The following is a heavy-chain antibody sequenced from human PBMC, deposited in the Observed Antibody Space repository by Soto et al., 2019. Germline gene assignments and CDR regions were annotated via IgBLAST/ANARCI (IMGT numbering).Heavy chain of an antibody. CDR2: IIPIFGTA. J-gene: IGHJ4*02. D-gene: IGHD3-10*01. V-gene: IGHV1-69*01. Sequence: QVQLVQSGAEVKKPGSSVKFSCKASGGTFSSYAISWVRQAPGQGLEWMGGIIPIFGTANYAQKFQGRVTITAEESTSTAYMELSSLRSEDTAVYYCAARNYDGSASYPYYWGQGTLVTVSS. CDR1: GGTFSSYA. CDR3: AARNYDGSASYPYY.